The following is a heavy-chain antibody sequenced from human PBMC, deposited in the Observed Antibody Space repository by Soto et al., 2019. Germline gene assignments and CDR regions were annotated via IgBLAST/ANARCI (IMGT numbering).Heavy chain of an antibody. D-gene: IGHD3-9*01. Sequence: QVQLVQSGAEVKKPGASVKVSCKASGYTFTSYGISWVRQAPGQGLEWMGWISAYNGNTNYAQKLQGRVTMTTDTSTSTAYMELRSLRSDDTAVYYCARVAAPLRYFVWSYDAFDIWGQGTMVTVSS. V-gene: IGHV1-18*01. J-gene: IGHJ3*02. CDR3: ARVAAPLRYFVWSYDAFDI. CDR1: GYTFTSYG. CDR2: ISAYNGNT.